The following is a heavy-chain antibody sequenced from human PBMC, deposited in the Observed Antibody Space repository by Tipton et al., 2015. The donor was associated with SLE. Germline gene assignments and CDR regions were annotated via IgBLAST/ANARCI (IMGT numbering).Heavy chain of an antibody. J-gene: IGHJ4*02. CDR3: ARETDY. V-gene: IGHV4-59*12. CDR1: GGSLSSYY. Sequence: TLSLTCTVSGGSLSSYYWSWIRQPPGKGLAWLWYIYFSGSTNYNPSLKSRVTMSVDTSKNQFSLKLSSVTAADTAVYYCARETDYWGQGTLVTVSS. CDR2: IYFSGST.